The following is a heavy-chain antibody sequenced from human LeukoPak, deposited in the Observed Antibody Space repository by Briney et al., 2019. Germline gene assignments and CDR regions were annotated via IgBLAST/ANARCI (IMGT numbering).Heavy chain of an antibody. CDR3: ARAIVVVPAAINYMDV. D-gene: IGHD2-2*01. V-gene: IGHV4-59*01. Sequence: SETLSLTCTVSGGSISSYYWSWLRQPPGKGLEWIGYIYYSGSTNYNPSLKSRVTISVDTSKNQFSLKLSSVTAADTAVYYCARAIVVVPAAINYMDVWGKGTTVTVSS. CDR2: IYYSGST. CDR1: GGSISSYY. J-gene: IGHJ6*03.